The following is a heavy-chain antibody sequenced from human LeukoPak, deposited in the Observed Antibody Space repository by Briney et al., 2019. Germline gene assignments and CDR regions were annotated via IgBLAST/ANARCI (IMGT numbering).Heavy chain of an antibody. D-gene: IGHD3-22*01. CDR2: ISSSGST. J-gene: IGHJ3*02. CDR1: GDSISSGDYY. Sequence: SETLSLTCTVSGDSISSGDYYWSWIRQPAGKGLEWIGRISSSGSTNYNSSLKSRVTISVDTSKNQFSLKLSSVTAADTAVYFCARGPYSYDSSGAFDIWGQGTMVTVSS. CDR3: ARGPYSYDSSGAFDI. V-gene: IGHV4-61*02.